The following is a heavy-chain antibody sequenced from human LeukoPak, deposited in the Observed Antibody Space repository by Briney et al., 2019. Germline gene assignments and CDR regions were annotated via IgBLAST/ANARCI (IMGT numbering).Heavy chain of an antibody. J-gene: IGHJ4*02. D-gene: IGHD1-26*01. Sequence: SETLSLTCTVSGGSTSSSDHYWDWVRQPPGKGLEWIGCITESDRTYYNPSLKGRVTISVDTSKNHLSLKLNSVTAADTAVYYCARRSSNPVGAIDYWGPGTPVTVSS. CDR2: ITESDRT. V-gene: IGHV4-39*02. CDR1: GGSTSSSDHY. CDR3: ARRSSNPVGAIDY.